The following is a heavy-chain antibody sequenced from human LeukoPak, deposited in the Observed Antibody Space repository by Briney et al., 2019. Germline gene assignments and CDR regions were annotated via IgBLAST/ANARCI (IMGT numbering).Heavy chain of an antibody. CDR3: ARERTSGWDAFDF. CDR2: ISYDGSNK. Sequence: AGRSLRLSCAASGFTFSSYDMHWVRQAPGKGLEWVAVISYDGSNKYYADSVKGRFTISRDNSKNTLYLQMNSLRAEDTAVYYCARERTSGWDAFDFWGQGTLVTVSS. J-gene: IGHJ4*02. CDR1: GFTFSSYD. V-gene: IGHV3-30*03. D-gene: IGHD6-19*01.